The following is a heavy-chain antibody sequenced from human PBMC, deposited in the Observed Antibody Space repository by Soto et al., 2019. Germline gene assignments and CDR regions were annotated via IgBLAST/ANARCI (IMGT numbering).Heavy chain of an antibody. CDR1: GFTFSAYS. D-gene: IGHD6-6*01. J-gene: IGHJ5*02. Sequence: EVQLVESGGGLVQPGGSLRLSCAASGFTFSAYSMNWVRQAPGKGLEWLSYLSISSSTIYYADSVKGRFTISRDNAQNSLYLHMNSLRDEDTAVYYCARDTARCSHNWFDPWGQGTLVTVSS. CDR3: ARDTARCSHNWFDP. V-gene: IGHV3-48*02. CDR2: LSISSSTI.